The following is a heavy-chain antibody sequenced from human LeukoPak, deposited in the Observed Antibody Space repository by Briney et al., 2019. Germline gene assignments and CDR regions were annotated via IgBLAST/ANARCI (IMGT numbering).Heavy chain of an antibody. D-gene: IGHD6-13*01. Sequence: GGSLRLSCAASGVTFSNHWLHWVRHAPGRGLVWVSRINSDGSSTIYADSVKGRFTISRDNVKNTVSLQMNSLRAEDTAMYYCTRTMYSRSFDWWGQGTLVTVSS. V-gene: IGHV3-74*01. CDR3: TRTMYSRSFDW. J-gene: IGHJ4*02. CDR1: GVTFSNHW. CDR2: INSDGSST.